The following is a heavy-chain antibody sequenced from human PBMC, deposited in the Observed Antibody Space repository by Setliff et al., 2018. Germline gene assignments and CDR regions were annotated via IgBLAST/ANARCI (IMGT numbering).Heavy chain of an antibody. Sequence: PGGSLRLSCSASGFSLSSSWMAWVRQAPGQGLEWVADIRPDGSGNFYADAVRGRFTASRDNARNSLFLQMNSLSVEDTAMYYCARDPEGGEFDIWGRGTLVTVSS. J-gene: IGHJ3*02. V-gene: IGHV3-7*01. CDR1: GFSLSSSW. CDR3: ARDPEGGEFDI. CDR2: IRPDGSGN. D-gene: IGHD2-21*01.